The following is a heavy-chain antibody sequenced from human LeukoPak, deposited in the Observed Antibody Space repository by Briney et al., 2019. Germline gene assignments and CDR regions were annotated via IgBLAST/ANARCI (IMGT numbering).Heavy chain of an antibody. D-gene: IGHD3-3*01. CDR2: INHSGST. J-gene: IGHJ6*03. V-gene: IGHV4-34*01. CDR1: GGSFSGYY. CDR3: ARKRYYDFWSGHLSCYMDV. Sequence: SETMSLTCAVYGGSFSGYYWSWIRQPPGKGLEWIGEINHSGSTNYNPSLKSRVTISVDTSKNQFSLKLSSVTAADTAVYYCARKRYYDFWSGHLSCYMDVWGKGTTVTVSS.